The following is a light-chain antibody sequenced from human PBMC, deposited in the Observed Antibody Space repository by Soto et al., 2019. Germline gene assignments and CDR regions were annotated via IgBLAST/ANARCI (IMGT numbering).Light chain of an antibody. J-gene: IGKJ1*01. CDR2: DTS. CDR1: QIISSW. Sequence: DIQMTHSPSTLSASVGDRVTITCRASQIISSWLAWYQQKPGKAPRLLIYDTSTLQSGVPSRFSGSGSGTEFTLTISSLQPDVSATYYCQQYDTHSWTFGRGTRVEI. CDR3: QQYDTHSWT. V-gene: IGKV1-5*01.